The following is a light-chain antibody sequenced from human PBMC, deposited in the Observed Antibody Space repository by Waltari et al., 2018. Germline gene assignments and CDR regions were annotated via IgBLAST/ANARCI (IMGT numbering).Light chain of an antibody. J-gene: IGKJ2*01. CDR1: QRVLYSSNNKNY. CDR3: QQYYSTPSYT. V-gene: IGKV4-1*01. CDR2: WAS. Sequence: DIVMTQSPDSLAVSLGERATINCKSSQRVLYSSNNKNYLAWYQQKPGQPPKLLIYWASTRESGVPDLFSGSGSGTDFTLTISSLQAEDVAVYYCQQYYSTPSYTFGQGTKLEIK.